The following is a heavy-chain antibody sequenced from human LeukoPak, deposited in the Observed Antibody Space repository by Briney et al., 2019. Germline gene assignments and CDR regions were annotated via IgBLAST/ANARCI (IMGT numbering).Heavy chain of an antibody. CDR1: GFTFNSYE. CDR2: ISGSGGST. D-gene: IGHD6-13*01. CDR3: AKGEQLLTSYYYYMDV. J-gene: IGHJ6*03. Sequence: GGSLRLSCAASGFTFNSYEMSWVRQAPGKGLKWVSTISGSGGSTYYADSVKGRFTISRDNSKNMLFLQMNSLRAEDTAVYYCAKGEQLLTSYYYYMDVWGKGTTVTVSS. V-gene: IGHV3-23*01.